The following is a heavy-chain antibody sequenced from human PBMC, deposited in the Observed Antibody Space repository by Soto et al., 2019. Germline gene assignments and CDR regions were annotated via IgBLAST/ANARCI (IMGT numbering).Heavy chain of an antibody. J-gene: IGHJ4*02. CDR2: IYHSGST. V-gene: IGHV4-30-2*01. CDR3: ARGRGYDSTRPKYYFDY. Sequence: PSETLSLTCAVSGGSISSGGYSWSWIRQPPGKGLEWIGYIYHSGSTYYNPSLKSRVTISVDRSRNQFSLKLSSVTAADTAVYYCARGRGYDSTRPKYYFDYWGQGTLVTVSS. D-gene: IGHD3-22*01. CDR1: GGSISSGGYS.